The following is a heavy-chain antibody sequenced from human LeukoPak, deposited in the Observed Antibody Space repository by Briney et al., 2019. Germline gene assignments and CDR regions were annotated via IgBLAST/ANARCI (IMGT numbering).Heavy chain of an antibody. CDR3: ARTDVWFDP. CDR1: GGSLNGHY. J-gene: IGHJ5*02. CDR2: IYHSGST. Sequence: SETLSLTCAVYGGSLNGHYWSWIRQSPGKGLEWIGYIYHSGSTDYNPSLRSRVTISVDKSRNQFSLKLTSVTAADTAVYYCARTDVWFDPWGQGTLVTVSS. V-gene: IGHV4-34*01.